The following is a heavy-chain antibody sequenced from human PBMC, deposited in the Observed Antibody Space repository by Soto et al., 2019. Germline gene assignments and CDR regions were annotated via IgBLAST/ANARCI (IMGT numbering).Heavy chain of an antibody. V-gene: IGHV1-18*01. CDR3: ARVAGPYSGYDLDAFDI. J-gene: IGHJ3*02. Sequence: QVQLVQSGAEVKKPGASVKVSCKASGYTFTSYGISWVRQAPGQGLEWMGWISAYNGNTNYAQKLQCRVTMTTDTSTSTAYMELRSLRSDDTAVYYCARVAGPYSGYDLDAFDIWGQGTMVTVSS. CDR2: ISAYNGNT. CDR1: GYTFTSYG. D-gene: IGHD5-12*01.